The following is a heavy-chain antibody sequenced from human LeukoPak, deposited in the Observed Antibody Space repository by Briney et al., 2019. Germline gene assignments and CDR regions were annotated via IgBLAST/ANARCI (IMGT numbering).Heavy chain of an antibody. Sequence: ASVKVSCKASGYTLTSYGISWVRQAPGQGLEWMGWISAYNGNTNYAQKLQGRVTMTTDTSTSTAYMELRSLRSDDTAVYYCARAHGLLWFGELFSWFDPWGQGTLVTVSS. CDR1: GYTLTSYG. D-gene: IGHD3-10*01. CDR2: ISAYNGNT. CDR3: ARAHGLLWFGELFSWFDP. J-gene: IGHJ5*02. V-gene: IGHV1-18*01.